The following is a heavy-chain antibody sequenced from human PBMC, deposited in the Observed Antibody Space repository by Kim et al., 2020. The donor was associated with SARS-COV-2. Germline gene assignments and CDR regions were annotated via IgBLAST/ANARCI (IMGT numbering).Heavy chain of an antibody. CDR1: GLTFSSHV. J-gene: IGHJ4*02. D-gene: IGHD2-21*01. CDR3: AKDLRLFRYYFDA. V-gene: IGHV3-23*01. Sequence: GGSLRLSCTASGLTFSSHVMIWVRHAPGKGLEWFSAISGGGSATYYADSVRGRFTISRDNYNNTLYQQMESLRAADTALSYCAKDLRLFRYYFDAWGQG. CDR2: ISGGGSAT.